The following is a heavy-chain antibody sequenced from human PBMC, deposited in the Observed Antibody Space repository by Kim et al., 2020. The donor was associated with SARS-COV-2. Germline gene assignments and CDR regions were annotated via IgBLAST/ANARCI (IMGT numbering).Heavy chain of an antibody. D-gene: IGHD4-17*01. CDR3: ARAASTLKFDY. J-gene: IGHJ4*02. V-gene: IGHV3-74*01. Sequence: GGSLRLSCAASGFTFSSYWMHWVRQAPGKGLVWVSRISNDGSSTTYADSVKGRFTISRDNAKSTLYLQVNSLRAEDTAVYYCARAASTLKFDYWGQGTLVTVSS. CDR1: GFTFSSYW. CDR2: ISNDGSST.